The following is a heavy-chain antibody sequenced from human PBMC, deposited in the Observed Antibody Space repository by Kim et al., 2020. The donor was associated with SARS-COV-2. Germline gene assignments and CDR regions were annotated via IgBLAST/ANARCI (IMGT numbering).Heavy chain of an antibody. Sequence: YADSVKGRFTISRDNSKNTLYLQMNSLRAEDTAVYYCAKDLLGVGATLDYWGQGTLVTVSS. V-gene: IGHV3-30*02. J-gene: IGHJ4*02. D-gene: IGHD1-26*01. CDR3: AKDLLGVGATLDY.